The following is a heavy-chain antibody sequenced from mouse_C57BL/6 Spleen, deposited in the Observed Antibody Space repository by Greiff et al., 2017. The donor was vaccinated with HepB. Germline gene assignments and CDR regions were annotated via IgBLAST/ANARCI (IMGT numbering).Heavy chain of an antibody. CDR2: IDPSDSYT. CDR1: GYTFTSYW. Sequence: QVQLQQPGAELVKPGASVKLSCKASGYTFTSYWMQWVKQRPGQGLEWIGEIDPSDSYTNYNQKFKGKATLTVDTSSSTAYMQLSSLTSEDSAVYYCARRDGYFHYFDYWGQGTTLTVSS. D-gene: IGHD2-3*01. V-gene: IGHV1-50*01. CDR3: ARRDGYFHYFDY. J-gene: IGHJ2*01.